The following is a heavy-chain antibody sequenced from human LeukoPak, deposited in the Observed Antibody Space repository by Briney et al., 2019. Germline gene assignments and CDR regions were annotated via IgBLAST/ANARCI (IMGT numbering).Heavy chain of an antibody. J-gene: IGHJ4*02. V-gene: IGHV1-18*01. CDR3: ARGARFLEWLFQPFDY. CDR1: GYTFTSYG. D-gene: IGHD3-3*01. CDR2: ISAYNGNT. Sequence: ASVKVSCKASGYTFTSYGISWLRQAPGQGLEWMGWISAYNGNTNYAQKLQGRVTMTTDTSTSTAYMELRSLRSDDTAVYYWARGARFLEWLFQPFDYWGQGTLVTVSS.